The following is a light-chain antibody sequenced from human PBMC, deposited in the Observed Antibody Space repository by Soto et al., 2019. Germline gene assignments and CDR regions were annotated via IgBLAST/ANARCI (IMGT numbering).Light chain of an antibody. Sequence: IVVTQSPGTLSLYPGDRATLSCRASQSVRGSYIAWYQQKPGPPPRLIIYRASNRANGTPDRFSGSGSGTDFTLTISSLDPDDCAVYYCLRYGTSPLITFVQGTRLEIK. V-gene: IGKV3-20*01. CDR3: LRYGTSPLIT. J-gene: IGKJ5*01. CDR1: QSVRGSY. CDR2: RAS.